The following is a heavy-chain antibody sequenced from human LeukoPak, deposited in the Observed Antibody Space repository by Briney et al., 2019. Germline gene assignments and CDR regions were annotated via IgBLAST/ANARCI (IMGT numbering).Heavy chain of an antibody. D-gene: IGHD3-3*01. CDR2: INTDGSTT. J-gene: IGHJ4*02. Sequence: GGSLRLSCAASGFTFSGHWMHWVRQAPGKGLVWVSRINTDGSTTSYADSVKGRFTISRDNAKNTLYLQMNSLRAEDTAVYYCARVYTFGPDYWGQGTLVTVSS. CDR1: GFTFSGHW. V-gene: IGHV3-74*01. CDR3: ARVYTFGPDY.